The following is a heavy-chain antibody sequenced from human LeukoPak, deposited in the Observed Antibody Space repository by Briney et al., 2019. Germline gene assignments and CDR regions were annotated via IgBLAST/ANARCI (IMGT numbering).Heavy chain of an antibody. D-gene: IGHD6-13*01. CDR1: GFTFNSYA. V-gene: IGHV3-30*03. J-gene: IGHJ4*02. CDR3: VRGAYSSSWLNFDY. CDR2: ISYDGSNK. Sequence: GGSLRLSCAASGFTFNSYAMNWVRQAPGKGLEWVAVISYDGSNKYYADSVKGRFTISRDNSKNTLYLQMNSLRAEDTAVYYCVRGAYSSSWLNFDYWGQGTLVTVSS.